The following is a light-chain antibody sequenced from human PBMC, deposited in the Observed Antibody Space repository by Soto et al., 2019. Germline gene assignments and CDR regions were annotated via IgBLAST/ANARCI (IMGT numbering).Light chain of an antibody. CDR1: QSVSPST. J-gene: IGKJ1*01. Sequence: EIVMTQSPATLSVSPGERATLSCRASQSVSPSTLAWYQQRPGQAPRLLIYGASSRATGIPDRFSGSGSGTEFTLTISRLEPEDFAVYYCQQYNNWLPWTFGQGTKVDIK. CDR2: GAS. V-gene: IGKV3-15*01. CDR3: QQYNNWLPWT.